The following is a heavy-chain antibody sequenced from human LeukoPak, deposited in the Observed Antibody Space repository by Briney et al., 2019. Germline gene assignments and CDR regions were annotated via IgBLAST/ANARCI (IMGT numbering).Heavy chain of an antibody. Sequence: GGSLRLSCAASGFTFSSYWMSWVRQAPGKGLEWVANINEDGSAKYYVDSVKGRFTISRDNIKNSLSLHMSSLRAEDTAVYYCARGLAAAGTMYWFDPWGQGTVVTVSS. J-gene: IGHJ5*02. V-gene: IGHV3-7*01. CDR2: INEDGSAK. D-gene: IGHD6-13*01. CDR3: ARGLAAAGTMYWFDP. CDR1: GFTFSSYW.